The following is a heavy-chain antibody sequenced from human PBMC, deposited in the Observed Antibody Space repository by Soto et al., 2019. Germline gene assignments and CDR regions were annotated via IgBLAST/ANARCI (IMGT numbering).Heavy chain of an antibody. Sequence: EVQLVESGGGLIQPGGSLRLSCAASGLTVSNAYMAWVRQAPGMGLEWVSVIYDNGTTYYADSVKGRFTISRDTSTNTLSLQMDSLRAEDTAVYYCVRPLPSGRNYGLDVWGQGTTVTVS. CDR3: VRPLPSGRNYGLDV. CDR2: IYDNGTT. J-gene: IGHJ6*02. V-gene: IGHV3-53*01. CDR1: GLTVSNAY. D-gene: IGHD3-10*01.